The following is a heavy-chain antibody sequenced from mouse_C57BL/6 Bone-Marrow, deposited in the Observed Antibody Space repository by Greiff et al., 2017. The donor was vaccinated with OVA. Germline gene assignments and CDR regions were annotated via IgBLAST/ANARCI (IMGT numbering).Heavy chain of an antibody. CDR3: ERGAY. V-gene: IGHV1-80*01. J-gene: IGHJ3*01. Sequence: VQLQQSGAELVKPGASVKLSCKASGYSFSSYWMHWVKQRPGKGLEWIGQIYPGDGDTKYNGKFKGKATLTADKSSSTAYMQLSSLTSEDSAVYFCERGAYWGQGILVTVSA. CDR1: GYSFSSYW. CDR2: IYPGDGDT.